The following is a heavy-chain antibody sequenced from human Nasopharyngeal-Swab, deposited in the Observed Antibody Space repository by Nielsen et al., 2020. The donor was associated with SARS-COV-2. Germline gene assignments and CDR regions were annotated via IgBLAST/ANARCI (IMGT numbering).Heavy chain of an antibody. J-gene: IGHJ6*02. CDR2: IYYSGST. V-gene: IGHV4-59*13. Sequence: SETLSLTCTVSGGSISSYYWSWIRQPPGKGLEWIGYIYYSGSTNYNPSLKSRVTISVDTSKNQFSLELSSVTAADTAVYYCAREHSKYYYYYGMDVWGQGTAVTVSS. CDR3: AREHSKYYYYYGMDV. D-gene: IGHD4-11*01. CDR1: GGSISSYY.